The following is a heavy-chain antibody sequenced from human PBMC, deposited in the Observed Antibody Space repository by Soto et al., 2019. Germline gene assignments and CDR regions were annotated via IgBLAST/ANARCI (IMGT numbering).Heavy chain of an antibody. CDR3: ARSPYSSGYYFAIEY. J-gene: IGHJ4*02. V-gene: IGHV1-46*01. CDR1: GYSLIMYY. D-gene: IGHD3-22*01. CDR2: INTNSGST. Sequence: GASVKVSCKASGYSLIMYYIHWMRQAPGQGLEWMGIINTNSGSTTYAQKFQGRVTMTRNTSTSTVYMDLSSLRSEDTAVYYCARSPYSSGYYFAIEYWGQGTLVTVSS.